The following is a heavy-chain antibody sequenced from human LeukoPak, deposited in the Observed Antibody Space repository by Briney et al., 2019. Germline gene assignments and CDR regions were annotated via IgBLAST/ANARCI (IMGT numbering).Heavy chain of an antibody. D-gene: IGHD3-22*01. CDR2: INQDGSEK. CDR3: ARGGFRFFAH. J-gene: IGHJ5*02. V-gene: IGHV3-7*04. CDR1: GFTFSSYW. Sequence: GGSLRLSCVASGFTFSSYWMNWVRQAPGKGLEWVANINQDGSEKYYVDSVKGRFTISRDNAKNSLYLQMNSLRAEDTTVYYCARGGFRFFAHWGQGTLVTVSS.